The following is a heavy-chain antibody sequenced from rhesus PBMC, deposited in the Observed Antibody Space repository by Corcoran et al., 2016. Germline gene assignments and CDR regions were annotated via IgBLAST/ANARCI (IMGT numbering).Heavy chain of an antibody. CDR1: GASISSNY. J-gene: IGHJ4*01. CDR3: ARGGWSDYYFDY. Sequence: QVQLQESGPGLVKPSETLPLTCAVSGASISSNYWSWIRQAPGKGLEWIGRICGSGGSIDYNPSLKSRVTISRDTSKKQFSLKLSSVTAADTAVYYCARGGWSDYYFDYWGQGVLVTVSS. D-gene: IGHD2-39*02. CDR2: ICGSGGSI. V-gene: IGHV4S2*01.